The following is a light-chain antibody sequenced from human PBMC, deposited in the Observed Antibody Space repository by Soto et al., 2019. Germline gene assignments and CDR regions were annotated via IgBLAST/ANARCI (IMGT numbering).Light chain of an antibody. CDR3: SSYTSSHTVV. Sequence: QSALTQPASVSGSPGQSITISCIGTSSDVGRYNYVSWYRQYPAKAPKLMIYDVSFRPSGVSDRFSGSKSGNTASLTISGLQDEDEADYYCSSYTSSHTVVFGGGTKLTVL. CDR2: DVS. V-gene: IGLV2-14*01. J-gene: IGLJ2*01. CDR1: SSDVGRYNY.